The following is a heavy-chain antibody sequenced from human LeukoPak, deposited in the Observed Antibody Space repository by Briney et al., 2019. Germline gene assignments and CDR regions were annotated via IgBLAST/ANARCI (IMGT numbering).Heavy chain of an antibody. J-gene: IGHJ4*02. CDR3: AIYYYDSGSSFDY. D-gene: IGHD3-10*01. V-gene: IGHV1-2*02. CDR2: INPNSGGT. CDR1: GYSFTGYY. Sequence: ASVKVSCKASGYSFTGYYMHWVRQAPGQGLEWMGWINPNSGGTNYAQKFQGRVTMTRDTSISTAYMELSRLRSDDTAVYYCAIYYYDSGSSFDYWGQGTLVTVSS.